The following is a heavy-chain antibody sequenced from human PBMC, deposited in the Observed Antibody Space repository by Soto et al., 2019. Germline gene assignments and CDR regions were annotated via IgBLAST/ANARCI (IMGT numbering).Heavy chain of an antibody. D-gene: IGHD2-2*01. Sequence: SETLSLTCSVSGVSVSNDTYFWSWIGRHPGKGLEWIGNIYYTGKTYYNPSLKSRLTISVDTSKNQFSLKLSPVTAADTAVYYCARYPVVVVQAANFGLDLWGQGTTVTVSS. CDR2: IYYTGKT. V-gene: IGHV4-31*03. CDR1: GVSVSNDTYF. CDR3: ARYPVVVVQAANFGLDL. J-gene: IGHJ6*02.